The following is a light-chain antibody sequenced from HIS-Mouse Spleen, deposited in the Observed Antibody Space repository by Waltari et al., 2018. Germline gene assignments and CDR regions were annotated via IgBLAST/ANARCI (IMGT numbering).Light chain of an antibody. J-gene: IGKJ5*01. CDR3: MQALQTPIT. Sequence: DIVMTPSPLSLPVTPGEPASISCRSSRSLLHSNGYNYLDWYLQKPGQSPRLLIYLGSSRASGVPDRFSGSGSGTDFTLKISRVEAEDVGVYYCMQALQTPITFGQGTRLEIK. V-gene: IGKV2-28*01. CDR1: RSLLHSNGYNY. CDR2: LGS.